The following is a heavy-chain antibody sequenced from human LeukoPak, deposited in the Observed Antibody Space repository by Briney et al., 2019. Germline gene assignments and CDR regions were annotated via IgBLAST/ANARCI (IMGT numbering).Heavy chain of an antibody. CDR3: AKGGGSGWYWEEY. CDR2: NNGDGSTT. V-gene: IGHV3-74*01. J-gene: IGHJ4*02. CDR1: GFSLSGYW. Sequence: GGSLRLSCVASGFSLSGYWMYWVRQAPGKGLMYISRNNGDGSTTDYADVVKGRFTMSRDNVKNTLYLQMNSLRAEDTAVYYCAKGGGSGWYWEEYWGQGTLVTVSS. D-gene: IGHD6-19*01.